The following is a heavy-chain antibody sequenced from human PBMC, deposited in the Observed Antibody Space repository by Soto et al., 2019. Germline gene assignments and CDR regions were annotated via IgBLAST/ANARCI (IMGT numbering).Heavy chain of an antibody. CDR2: ISSSSSYI. CDR1: GFTFSSYS. V-gene: IGHV3-21*01. Sequence: PGGSLRLSCAASGFTFSSYSMNWVRQAPGKGLEWVSSISSSSSYIYYADSVKGRFTISRDNAKNSLYLQMNSLRAEDTAVYYCARDGGYCSSTSCLSWFYYYMDVWGKGTTVTVSS. D-gene: IGHD2-2*01. CDR3: ARDGGYCSSTSCLSWFYYYMDV. J-gene: IGHJ6*03.